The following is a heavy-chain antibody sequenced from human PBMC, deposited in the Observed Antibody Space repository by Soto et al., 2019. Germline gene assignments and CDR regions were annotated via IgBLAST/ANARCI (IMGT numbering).Heavy chain of an antibody. CDR3: ASSRRGESITGSIAY. CDR2: ISAYNGNT. V-gene: IGHV1-18*01. D-gene: IGHD1-20*01. J-gene: IGHJ4*02. Sequence: ASVKVSCKASGYTFTSYGISWVRQAPGQGLEWMGWISAYNGNTNYAQKLQGRVTITRDTSASTAYMELSSLRSEDTAVYYCASSRRGESITGSIAYWGQGTLVT. CDR1: GYTFTSYG.